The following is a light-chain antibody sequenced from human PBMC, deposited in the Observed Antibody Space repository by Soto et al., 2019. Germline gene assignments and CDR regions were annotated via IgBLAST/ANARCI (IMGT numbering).Light chain of an antibody. J-gene: IGLJ3*02. CDR2: LNSDGSH. V-gene: IGLV4-69*01. CDR3: QSWDTGPLWV. CDR1: SGHSSYA. Sequence: QLVLTQSPSASASLGAPVKFTCTLSSGHSSYAIAWHQQQPEKGPRYLMKLNSDGSHSKGDEIPDRFSGSSSGAERYLTISSLQSEDEADYYCQSWDTGPLWVFGGGTKLTVL.